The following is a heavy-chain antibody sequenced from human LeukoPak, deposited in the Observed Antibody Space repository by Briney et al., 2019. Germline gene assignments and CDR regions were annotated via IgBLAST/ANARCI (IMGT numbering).Heavy chain of an antibody. Sequence: GASVKVSCKASGYTFTSYDINWVRQATGQGLEWMGGFNPIFGSAQYAQKFQGRVTITMDVSARTVYMELSSLRSEDTTIYYCARDLGSGVFDPWGQGTLVTVSS. CDR3: ARDLGSGVFDP. D-gene: IGHD3-10*01. CDR2: FNPIFGSA. V-gene: IGHV1-69*05. J-gene: IGHJ5*02. CDR1: GYTFTSYD.